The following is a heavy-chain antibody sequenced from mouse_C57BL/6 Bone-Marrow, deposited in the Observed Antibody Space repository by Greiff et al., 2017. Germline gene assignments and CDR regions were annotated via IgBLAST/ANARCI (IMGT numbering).Heavy chain of an antibody. CDR1: GYTFTEYT. CDR3: ARHEDDYYFDY. Sequence: VQLQESGAELVKPGASMKMSCKASGYTFTEYTINWVKQRSGQGLEWIGWFYPGSGSIKYNEKFKDKATLTADKSSSTVYMELSRLTSEYSAVYFCARHEDDYYFDYWGQGTTLTVSS. J-gene: IGHJ2*01. V-gene: IGHV1-62-2*01. CDR2: FYPGSGSI. D-gene: IGHD2-4*01.